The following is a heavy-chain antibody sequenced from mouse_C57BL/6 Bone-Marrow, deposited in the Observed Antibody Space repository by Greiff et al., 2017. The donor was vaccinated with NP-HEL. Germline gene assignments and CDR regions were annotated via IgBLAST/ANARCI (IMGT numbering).Heavy chain of an antibody. CDR2: INPSSGYT. Sequence: QVQLQQSGAELARPGASVKMSCKASGYTFTSYTMHWVKQRPGQGLEWIGYINPSSGYTKYNQKFKDKATLTADKSSSTAYMQLSSLTSEDSAVYYCARWSYYGSSYWYFDVWGTGTTVTVSS. J-gene: IGHJ1*03. D-gene: IGHD1-1*01. CDR1: GYTFTSYT. CDR3: ARWSYYGSSYWYFDV. V-gene: IGHV1-4*01.